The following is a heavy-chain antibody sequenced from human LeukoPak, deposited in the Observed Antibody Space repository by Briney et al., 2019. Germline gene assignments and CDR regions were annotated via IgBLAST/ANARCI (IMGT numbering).Heavy chain of an antibody. V-gene: IGHV1-2*02. Sequence: ASVKVSCKASGYTFTGYYMHWVRQAPGQGLEWMGWINPNSGGTNYAQKFQGRVTMTRDTSISTAYMELSRLRSDDTAVYYCAREEVTMVRGVIIRRAGAFDIWGQGTMVTVSS. CDR2: INPNSGGT. CDR1: GYTFTGYY. CDR3: AREEVTMVRGVIIRRAGAFDI. D-gene: IGHD3-10*01. J-gene: IGHJ3*02.